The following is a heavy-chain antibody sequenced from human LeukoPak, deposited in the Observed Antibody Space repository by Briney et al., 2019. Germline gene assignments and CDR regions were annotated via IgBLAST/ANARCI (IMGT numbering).Heavy chain of an antibody. Sequence: SETLSLTCTVSGGSISSGGHYWSWIRQPAGKGLEYLGRISSTGSTNYNPSLRSRVTISADTSKNHFSLKLSSVTAADTAVYYCASRSVTKGSFDYWGQGTLVTVSS. CDR3: ASRSVTKGSFDY. CDR2: ISSTGST. CDR1: GGSISSGGHY. J-gene: IGHJ4*02. D-gene: IGHD4-23*01. V-gene: IGHV4-61*02.